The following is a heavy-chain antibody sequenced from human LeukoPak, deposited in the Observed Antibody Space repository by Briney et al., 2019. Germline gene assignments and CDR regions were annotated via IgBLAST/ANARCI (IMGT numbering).Heavy chain of an antibody. V-gene: IGHV3-74*01. CDR3: ARDLKRRVYYDSSGSDDAFDI. CDR2: INGDESST. CDR1: AFTFSTYW. D-gene: IGHD3-22*01. Sequence: GGSPRLSCAASAFTFSTYWMHWVRQVPGKGLEWVSRINGDESSTNYADSVKGRFTISRDNAKNSLYLQMNSLRAEDTAVYYCARDLKRRVYYDSSGSDDAFDIWGQGTMVTVSS. J-gene: IGHJ3*02.